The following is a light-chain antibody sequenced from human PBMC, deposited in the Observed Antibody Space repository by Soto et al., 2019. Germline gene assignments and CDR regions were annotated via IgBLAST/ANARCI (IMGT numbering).Light chain of an antibody. Sequence: QTVVTQSPSASASLGASVKLTCTLSSGHSRYDIAWHQQQPEKGPRFLMNLNSDGSHSKGDGIPDRFSGSSSGAERYLTISSLQSEDEADYYCQTWASGIRVFGGGTKLTVL. CDR1: SGHSRYD. V-gene: IGLV4-69*01. CDR3: QTWASGIRV. CDR2: LNSDGSH. J-gene: IGLJ3*02.